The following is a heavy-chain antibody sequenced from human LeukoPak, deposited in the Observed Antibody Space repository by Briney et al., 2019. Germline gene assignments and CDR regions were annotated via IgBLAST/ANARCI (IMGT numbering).Heavy chain of an antibody. CDR2: MFHSGSS. V-gene: IGHV4-39*01. J-gene: IGHJ4*02. CDR3: ASSYDVLIYFDS. Sequence: LETLSLTCSVSGGSISSSNYYWVWIRQPPGRGLEWIGTMFHSGSSEYNPSLKSRVTIFADMSKNQFSMKLSSVTAADTALYYCASSYDVLIYFDSWGQGTLVTVSS. D-gene: IGHD3-9*01. CDR1: GGSISSSNYY.